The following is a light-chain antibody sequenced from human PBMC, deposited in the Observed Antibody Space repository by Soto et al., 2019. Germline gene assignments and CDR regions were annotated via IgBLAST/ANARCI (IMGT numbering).Light chain of an antibody. CDR3: QKYNSYPYT. Sequence: DVQMTQSPSSLSPSVGDRVTITCRASQSFNTWLAWYQQKPGKAPKLLIYKTSILESGVPSRFSGSGSGTEFPLTVSSLQPEDSATYYCQKYNSYPYTFGQGTKLEIK. CDR1: QSFNTW. CDR2: KTS. V-gene: IGKV1-5*03. J-gene: IGKJ2*01.